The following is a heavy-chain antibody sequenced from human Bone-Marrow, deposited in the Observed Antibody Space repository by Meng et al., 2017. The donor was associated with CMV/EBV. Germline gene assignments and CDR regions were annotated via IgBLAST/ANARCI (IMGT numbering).Heavy chain of an antibody. CDR3: ARERWQNKRGFFDY. Sequence: GESLKISCAASGFTFSSYWMSWVRQAPGKGLEWVANIKQDGSEKYYVDSVKGRFTISRDNAKNSLYLQMNSLRAEDTAVYDCARERWQNKRGFFDYWGQGTLVTVSS. CDR1: GFTFSSYW. CDR2: IKQDGSEK. V-gene: IGHV3-7*01. D-gene: IGHD2-15*01. J-gene: IGHJ4*02.